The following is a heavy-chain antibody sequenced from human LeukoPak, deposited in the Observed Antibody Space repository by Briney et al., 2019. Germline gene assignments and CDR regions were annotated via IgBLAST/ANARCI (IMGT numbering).Heavy chain of an antibody. CDR2: IYYSGST. J-gene: IGHJ4*02. V-gene: IGHV4-39*01. Sequence: SETLSLTCTVSGGSISSSSYYWGWIGQPPGKGLEWIGSIYYSGSTYYNPSLKSRVTISVDTSKNQFSLKLSSVTAADTAVYYCASRGYSYGNFDYWGQGTLVTVSS. CDR3: ASRGYSYGNFDY. CDR1: GGSISSSSYY. D-gene: IGHD5-18*01.